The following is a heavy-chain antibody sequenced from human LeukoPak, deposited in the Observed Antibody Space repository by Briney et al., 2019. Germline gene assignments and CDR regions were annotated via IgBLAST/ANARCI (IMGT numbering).Heavy chain of an antibody. V-gene: IGHV1-69*06. D-gene: IGHD2-2*01. CDR3: ARLRYCSSTSCYAGMRGYFDY. J-gene: IGHJ4*02. CDR1: GGTFSSYA. Sequence: SVKVSCKASGGTFSSYAISWVRQAPGQGLEWMGGIIPIFGTANYEQKFQGRVTITADKSTSTAYMELSRLRSEDTAVYYCARLRYCSSTSCYAGMRGYFDYWGQGTLVTVSS. CDR2: IIPIFGTA.